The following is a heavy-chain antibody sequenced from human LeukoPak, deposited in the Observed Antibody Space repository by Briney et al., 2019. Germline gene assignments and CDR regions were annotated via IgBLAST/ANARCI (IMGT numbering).Heavy chain of an antibody. CDR2: IGFSGGST. CDR1: GFTFSSYA. CDR3: AKIPVSYSSGWSNFDY. Sequence: GGSLRLSCAASGFTFSSYAMHWVRQAPGKGLEWVSGIGFSGGSTYYADSVKGRFTISRDNSKNTLYLQMNSLRAEDTAVYYCAKIPVSYSSGWSNFDYWGQGTLVTVSS. V-gene: IGHV3-23*01. D-gene: IGHD6-19*01. J-gene: IGHJ4*02.